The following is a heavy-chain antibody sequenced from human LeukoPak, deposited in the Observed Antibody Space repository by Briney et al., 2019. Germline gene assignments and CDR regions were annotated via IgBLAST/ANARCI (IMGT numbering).Heavy chain of an antibody. V-gene: IGHV2-70*04. D-gene: IGHD1-1*01. Sequence: SGPTLVKPTQTLTLTFTFSGFSLSTTTMRVSWIRQPPVKALECLARIDWDDDKFYSTSLKTRLTISKGHSKNQVVLTMTNMDPVDTATYYCARTRTTGTTIYFDYWGQGALVTVSS. J-gene: IGHJ4*02. CDR2: IDWDDDK. CDR1: GFSLSTTTMR. CDR3: ARTRTTGTTIYFDY.